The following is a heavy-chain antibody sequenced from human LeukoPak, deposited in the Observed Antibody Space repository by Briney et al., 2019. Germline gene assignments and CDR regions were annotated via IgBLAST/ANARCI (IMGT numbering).Heavy chain of an antibody. V-gene: IGHV4-30-4*08. CDR3: ARHNYDSSAYDY. Sequence: SQTLSLTCTVSGGSISSGDYYWSWIRQPPGKGLEWIGYIYYSGSTYYNPSLRSRVTISVDTSKNQFSLKLSSVTAADTAVYYCARHNYDSSAYDYWGQGTLVTVSS. D-gene: IGHD3-22*01. CDR1: GGSISSGDYY. J-gene: IGHJ4*02. CDR2: IYYSGST.